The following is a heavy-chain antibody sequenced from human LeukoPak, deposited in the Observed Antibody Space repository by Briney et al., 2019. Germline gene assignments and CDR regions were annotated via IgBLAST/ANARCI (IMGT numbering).Heavy chain of an antibody. CDR3: AKEGIAVVDY. CDR1: GFTFSSYG. D-gene: IGHD6-19*01. V-gene: IGHV3-30*18. J-gene: IGHJ4*02. Sequence: GGSLRLSCAASGFTFSSYGMHWVRQAPGKGLEWVAVISYDGSNKYYVDSVKGRFTISRDNSKNTLYLQMNSLRAEDTAVYYCAKEGIAVVDYWGQGTLVTVSS. CDR2: ISYDGSNK.